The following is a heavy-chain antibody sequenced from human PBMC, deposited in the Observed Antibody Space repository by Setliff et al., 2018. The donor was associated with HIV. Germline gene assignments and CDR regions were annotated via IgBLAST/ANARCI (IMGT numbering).Heavy chain of an antibody. V-gene: IGHV3-66*02. CDR3: ARWGSGSYERVFDY. J-gene: IGHJ4*02. CDR2: IYAGGST. D-gene: IGHD1-26*01. Sequence: PGGSLRLSCAASGFTFSSYMMNWVRQAPGKGLEWVSVIYAGGSTYYADSVKGRFTISRDNSKNMLYLQMDSLRVEDTAVYFCARWGSGSYERVFDYWGQGMLVTVSS. CDR1: GFTFSSYM.